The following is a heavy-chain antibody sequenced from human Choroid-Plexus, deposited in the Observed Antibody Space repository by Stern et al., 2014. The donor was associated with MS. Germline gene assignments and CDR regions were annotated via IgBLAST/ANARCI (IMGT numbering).Heavy chain of an antibody. CDR2: ISYDGSNK. CDR3: AKDRQYLTYFFDH. CDR1: GFTFGSCA. Sequence: VQLVESGGGVVQPGRPLRLSCVASGFTFGSCAMPWVRPAPGKGLEWVAGISYDGSNKYYADSVKGRFTISRDKSQNTLYMQMSSLRPEDTAVYYCAKDRQYLTYFFDHWGQGSLVTVSS. D-gene: IGHD2/OR15-2a*01. J-gene: IGHJ5*02. V-gene: IGHV3-30*18.